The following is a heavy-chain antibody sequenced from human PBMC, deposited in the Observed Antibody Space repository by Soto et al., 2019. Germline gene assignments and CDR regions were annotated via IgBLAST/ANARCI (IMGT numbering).Heavy chain of an antibody. D-gene: IGHD3-22*01. J-gene: IGHJ5*02. CDR3: ASDGDYYDSSGYP. CDR2: ISYDGSNK. CDR1: GFTFSSYA. Sequence: GGSLRLSCAASGFTFSSYAMHWVRQAPGKGLEWVAVISYDGSNKYYADSVKGRFTISRDNSKNTLYLQMNSLRAEDTAVYYCASDGDYYDSSGYPWGQGTLVTVSS. V-gene: IGHV3-30-3*01.